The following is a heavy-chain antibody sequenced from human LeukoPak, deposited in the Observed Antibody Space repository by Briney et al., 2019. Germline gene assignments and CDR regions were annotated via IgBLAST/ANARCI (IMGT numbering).Heavy chain of an antibody. CDR2: INPNSGGT. CDR1: GYTFTGNY. Sequence: VSVKVSCKASGYTFTGNYMYWVRQAPGQGLEWMGWINPNSGGTNYAQKFQGRVTMTRDTSISTAYMEMSRLRSDDTAVYYCARSRVAGTWYFDLWGRGTLVTVSS. D-gene: IGHD6-19*01. J-gene: IGHJ2*01. CDR3: ARSRVAGTWYFDL. V-gene: IGHV1-2*02.